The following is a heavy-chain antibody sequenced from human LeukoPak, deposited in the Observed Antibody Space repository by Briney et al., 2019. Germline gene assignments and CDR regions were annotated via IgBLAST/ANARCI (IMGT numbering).Heavy chain of an antibody. J-gene: IGHJ6*03. CDR2: IYYSGST. V-gene: IGHV4-30-4*08. CDR3: ARSYGDYVFYYYDDMDV. Sequence: SETLSLTCTVSGGTFSSGDYYWSWHRQPPGKGLEWLGYIYYSGSTYYNPSLKSRVTISVETTKNQFSLRLSSVTAADTAVYYCARSYGDYVFYYYDDMDVWGKGTTVTVSS. CDR1: GGTFSSGDYY. D-gene: IGHD4-17*01.